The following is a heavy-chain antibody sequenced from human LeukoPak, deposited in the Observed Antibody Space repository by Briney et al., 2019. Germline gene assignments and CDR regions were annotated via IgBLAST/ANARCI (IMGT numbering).Heavy chain of an antibody. J-gene: IGHJ4*02. CDR2: MNPNSGNT. CDR3: ARSAYDLWSGYSEPAGFDY. CDR1: GYTFTSYD. Sequence: ASVKVSCKASGYTFTSYDINWVRQATGQGLEWMGWMNPNSGNTGYAQKFQGRVTMTRNTSISTAYMELSSLRSEDTAVYYCARSAYDLWSGYSEPAGFDYWGQGTLDTVSS. V-gene: IGHV1-8*01. D-gene: IGHD3-3*01.